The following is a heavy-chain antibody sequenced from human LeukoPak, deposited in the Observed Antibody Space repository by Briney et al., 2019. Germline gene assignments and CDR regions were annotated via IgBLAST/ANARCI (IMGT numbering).Heavy chain of an antibody. CDR2: IYYSGST. J-gene: IGHJ5*02. CDR3: AKVLRGTGNWFDP. Sequence: SETLSLTCTVSGGSISSYYWSWIRQPPGKGLEWIGYIYYSGSTNYNPSLKSRVTISVDTSKNQFSLKLSSVTAADTAVYYCAKVLRGTGNWFDPWGQGTLVTVSS. V-gene: IGHV4-59*01. CDR1: GGSISSYY. D-gene: IGHD3-16*01.